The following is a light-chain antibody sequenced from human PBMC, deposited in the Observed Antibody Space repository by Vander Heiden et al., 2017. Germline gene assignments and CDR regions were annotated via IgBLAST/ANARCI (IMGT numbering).Light chain of an antibody. CDR3: HQDCGSPYT. CDR1: QSVSSSY. CDR2: GAS. V-gene: IGKV3-20*01. Sequence: EIVLTQSPGTLSLSPGERATLSCRASQSVSSSYLAWYQQKPGQAPRLLIYGASSRATGIPDRFSGSGSGTDFTLTISRLEPEDFAVYYCHQDCGSPYTFGQGTKLEIK. J-gene: IGKJ2*01.